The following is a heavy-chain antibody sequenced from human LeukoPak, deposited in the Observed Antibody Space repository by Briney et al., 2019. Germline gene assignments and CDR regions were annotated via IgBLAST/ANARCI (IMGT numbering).Heavy chain of an antibody. CDR2: IYYSGST. V-gene: IGHV4-30-4*02. J-gene: IGHJ4*02. Sequence: ASETLSLTCTVSGGSISGGDYYWSWIRQPPGKGLEWIGYIYYSGSTYYNPSLKSRVTISVDTSKNQFSLKLSSVTAADTAVYYCARSAYYDFWSGYPYYFDYWGQGTLVTVSS. CDR3: ARSAYYDFWSGYPYYFDY. D-gene: IGHD3-3*01. CDR1: GGSISGGDYY.